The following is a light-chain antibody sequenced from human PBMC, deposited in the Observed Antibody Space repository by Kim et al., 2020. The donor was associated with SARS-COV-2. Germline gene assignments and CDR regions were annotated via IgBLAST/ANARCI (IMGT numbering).Light chain of an antibody. CDR1: TSNIGTKT. Sequence: QSVLTQPPSASVTPGQRVTISCSESTSNIGTKTINWYQKLPGMAPKLLIYNNYQRPSGVPDRFSGSKSGTSASLAISGLQSEDEADYYCAAWDDSRSGRVFGGGTQLTVL. CDR3: AAWDDSRSGRV. J-gene: IGLJ3*02. V-gene: IGLV1-44*01. CDR2: NNY.